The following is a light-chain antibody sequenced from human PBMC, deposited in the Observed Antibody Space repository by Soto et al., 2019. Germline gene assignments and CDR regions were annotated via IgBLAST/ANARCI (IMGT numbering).Light chain of an antibody. CDR2: SFN. CDR3: QSYDDSLSGSGV. CDR1: RSHIGAGYD. Sequence: QSVLTQPPSVSGAPGQTVTISCTGGRSHIGAGYDIHWYQFLPGTAPKLLLYSFNKRPSGIPDRFSGSKSGTSASLAITGLQPEDEADYYCQSYDDSLSGSGVFGTGTKLTVL. V-gene: IGLV1-40*01. J-gene: IGLJ1*01.